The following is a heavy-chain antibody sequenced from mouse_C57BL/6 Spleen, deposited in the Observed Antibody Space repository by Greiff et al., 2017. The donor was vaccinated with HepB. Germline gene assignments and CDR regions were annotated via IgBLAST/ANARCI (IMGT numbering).Heavy chain of an antibody. CDR2: TNPTNGRT. J-gene: IGHJ2*01. D-gene: IGHD1-1*01. CDR1: GYTFTSYW. Sequence: VQLQQSGADLVKAGASVKMSCKASGYTFTSYWMHWVKQRLGQGLEWFAETNPTNGRTYYNEKFKSKATLTVDKSSSTAYMLLSGPTFEDSAVYYCARIKKLVATYFDYWGQGTTLTVSS. V-gene: IGHV1S81*02. CDR3: ARIKKLVATYFDY.